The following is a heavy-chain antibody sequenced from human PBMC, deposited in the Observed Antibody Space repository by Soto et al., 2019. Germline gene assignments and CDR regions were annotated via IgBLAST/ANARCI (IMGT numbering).Heavy chain of an antibody. D-gene: IGHD6-19*01. CDR1: GGSISSSSYN. CDR2: VYYSGST. Sequence: QLQLQESGPGLVKPSETLSLTCTVSGGSISSSSYNWGRIRQPPGKGLEWIGSVYYSGSTYYNPSLKSRVTVSVDTSNKEISLRLTSVTAADTAVYYCASGAGSGSGNFDYWGHGTLVTVSS. V-gene: IGHV4-39*01. CDR3: ASGAGSGSGNFDY. J-gene: IGHJ4*01.